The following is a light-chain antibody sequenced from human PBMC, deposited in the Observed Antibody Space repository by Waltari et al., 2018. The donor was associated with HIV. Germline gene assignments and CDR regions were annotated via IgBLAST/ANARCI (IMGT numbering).Light chain of an antibody. V-gene: IGLV6-57*03. Sequence: NFILTQTHSVSASPGETVIIYCTRSSGSIARNSVNWFQQRPGAAPTTIIYEDNQRSSGIPDRFSGSIDTSSNSASLTISGLKTEDEADYYCQSFNDNNEWVFGGGTKVTVL. J-gene: IGLJ3*02. CDR3: QSFNDNNEWV. CDR1: SGSIARNS. CDR2: EDN.